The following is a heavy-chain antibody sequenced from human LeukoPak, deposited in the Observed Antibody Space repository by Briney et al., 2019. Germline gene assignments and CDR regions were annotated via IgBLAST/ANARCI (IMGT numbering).Heavy chain of an antibody. V-gene: IGHV4-30-2*02. CDR1: GDSISSGGYY. D-gene: IGHD6-19*01. CDR2: IYHSGST. Sequence: PSQTLSLTCTVSGDSISSGGYYWSWIRQPPGKGLEWIGYIYHSGSTNYNPSLKSRVTISVDTSKNQFSLKLSSVTAADTAVYYCARRGNSIAVAGTAFDIWGQGTMVTVSS. CDR3: ARRGNSIAVAGTAFDI. J-gene: IGHJ3*02.